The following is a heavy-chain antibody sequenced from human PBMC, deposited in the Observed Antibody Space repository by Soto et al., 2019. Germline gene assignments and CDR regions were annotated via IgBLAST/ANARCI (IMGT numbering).Heavy chain of an antibody. CDR3: AKRIAMPGTGFDP. CDR2: IYYSGST. Sequence: QLQLQESGPGLVKPSETLALTCTVSGGSISSSSYYWGWIRQPPGKGLGWIGTIYYSGSTYYNLSLKSRVTISVDTSKNQFSVKLRSVTAADTAVYYCAKRIAMPGTGFDPWGQGALVTVSS. D-gene: IGHD6-19*01. CDR1: GGSISSSSYY. V-gene: IGHV4-39*01. J-gene: IGHJ5*02.